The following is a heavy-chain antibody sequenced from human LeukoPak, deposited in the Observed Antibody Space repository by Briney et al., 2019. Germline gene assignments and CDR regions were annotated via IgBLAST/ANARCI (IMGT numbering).Heavy chain of an antibody. CDR1: GFTFRRHW. J-gene: IGHJ3*02. Sequence: GGSLRLSCAASGFTFRRHWMSWVRQAPGKGLEWVAHIKQDGSRQYYVDSVKGRFTISRDNAKSSQYLQMSSLRAEDTAVYYCARGRDRGVIAHDAFDIWGQGTMVTVSS. D-gene: IGHD3-10*01. CDR3: ARGRDRGVIAHDAFDI. V-gene: IGHV3-7*01. CDR2: IKQDGSRQ.